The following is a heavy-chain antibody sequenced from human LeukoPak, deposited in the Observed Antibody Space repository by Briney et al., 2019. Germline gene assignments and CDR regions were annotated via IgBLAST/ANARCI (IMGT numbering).Heavy chain of an antibody. CDR3: ARRYGSGSYMDY. D-gene: IGHD3-10*01. J-gene: IGHJ4*02. Sequence: GESLKFSCTGSGYSSTSYWIAWVRHMRGKGMGWMGIISHGDSDTRYSPSFQGQVTISADKSITTAYLQWSSLKASDTAMYYCARRYGSGSYMDYWGQGTLVTVPS. CDR1: GYSSTSYW. V-gene: IGHV5-51*01. CDR2: ISHGDSDT.